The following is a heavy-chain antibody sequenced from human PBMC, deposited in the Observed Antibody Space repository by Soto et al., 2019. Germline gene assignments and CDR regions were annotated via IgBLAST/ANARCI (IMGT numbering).Heavy chain of an antibody. CDR3: ARAGSTEADP. CDR2: IYHSGST. D-gene: IGHD1-1*01. J-gene: IGHJ5*02. CDR1: GGSISSGGYS. V-gene: IGHV4-30-2*01. Sequence: PSETLSLTCAVSGGSISSGGYSWSWIRQPPGKGLEWIGYIYHSGSTYYNPSLKSRVTISVDRSKNQFSLKLSSVTAADTAVYYCARAGSTEADPWGQGTLVTVSS.